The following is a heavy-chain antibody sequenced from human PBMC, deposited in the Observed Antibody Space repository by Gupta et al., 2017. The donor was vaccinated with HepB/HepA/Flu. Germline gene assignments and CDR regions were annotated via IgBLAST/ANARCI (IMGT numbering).Heavy chain of an antibody. D-gene: IGHD6-13*01. CDR2: IRSRPYGATT. Sequence: EVELVESGGGLVQPGRSPRLSCTTSGFTFGDYALSWVRQAPGKGLEWLGFIRSRPYGATTQYAASVKGRFIISRDDSNSIAYLQMISLKTEDTAVYYCSRHGSLAGFPFDSWGQGTLVTVSS. CDR3: SRHGSLAGFPFDS. CDR1: GFTFGDYA. V-gene: IGHV3-49*04. J-gene: IGHJ4*02.